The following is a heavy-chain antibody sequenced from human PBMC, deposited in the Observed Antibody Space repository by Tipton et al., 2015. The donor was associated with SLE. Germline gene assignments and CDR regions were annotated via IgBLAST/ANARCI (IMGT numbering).Heavy chain of an antibody. CDR3: ARGRTTRYGFDI. CDR1: GYTFSNYG. D-gene: IGHD1-1*01. CDR2: ISTYNGNT. J-gene: IGHJ3*02. V-gene: IGHV1-18*01. Sequence: QVQLVQSGAEVKKAGASMKVSCKASGYTFSNYGISWVRQAPGQGLEWMGWISTYNGNTNSAQKLQGRVTMTTDTSTSTAYMELRSLRSDDTAVYYCARGRTTRYGFDIWGQGTMVTVSS.